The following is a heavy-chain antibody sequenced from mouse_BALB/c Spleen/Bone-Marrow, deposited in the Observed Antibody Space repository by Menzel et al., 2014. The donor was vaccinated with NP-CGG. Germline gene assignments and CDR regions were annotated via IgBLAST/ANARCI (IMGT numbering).Heavy chain of an antibody. V-gene: IGHV7-3*02. J-gene: IGHJ3*01. D-gene: IGHD2-3*01. Sequence: EVQRVESGGGLVQPGGSLKLSCATSGFTFTDYYMSWVRQPPGKALEWLGFIRNKANVYSTEYSASVKGRFTISRDNSQSILYLQMNTRRAEDGATYYCVREEDGYYVGFAYWGQGTLVTVSA. CDR3: VREEDGYYVGFAY. CDR2: IRNKANVYST. CDR1: GFTFTDYY.